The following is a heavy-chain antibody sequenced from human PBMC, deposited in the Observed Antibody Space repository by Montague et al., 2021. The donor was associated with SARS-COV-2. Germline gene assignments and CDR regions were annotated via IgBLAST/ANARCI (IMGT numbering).Heavy chain of an antibody. CDR2: IYYSGST. CDR1: GGSISSSY. J-gene: IGHJ6*02. Sequence: SETLSLTCTVSGGSISSSYWSWIRQPPGKGLEWIGYIYYSGSTNYNPSLKSRVTMSVDKSKNQFSLKLSSVTAADTAVYYCARRPLGCYYYVMDGWGRGTPVTVSS. V-gene: IGHV4-59*12. CDR3: ARRPLGCYYYVMDG.